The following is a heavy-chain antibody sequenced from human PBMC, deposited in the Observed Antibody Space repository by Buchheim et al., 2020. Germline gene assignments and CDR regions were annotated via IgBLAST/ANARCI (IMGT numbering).Heavy chain of an antibody. D-gene: IGHD3-3*02. CDR2: ISYDGSVQ. J-gene: IGHJ4*02. CDR1: GFTFSSFG. V-gene: IGHV3-30*18. Sequence: QVQLVESGGGVVQPGRSLRLSCAASGFTFSSFGIHWVRQAPGKGLEWVAVISYDGSVQYYADSVKGRFTISRDNSKNTLYLLSNSLRAEDTAVYYCAKDLSPILALDYWGQGAL. CDR3: AKDLSPILALDY.